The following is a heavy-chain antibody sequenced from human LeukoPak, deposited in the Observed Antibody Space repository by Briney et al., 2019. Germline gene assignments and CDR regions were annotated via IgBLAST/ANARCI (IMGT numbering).Heavy chain of an antibody. D-gene: IGHD2-21*02. CDR2: IYYSGST. CDR1: GGSISSSSYY. J-gene: IGHJ4*02. CDR3: AGEGDVGYY. V-gene: IGHV4-39*01. Sequence: PSETLSLTCTVSGGSISSSSYYWGWLRQPPGKGLEWIGSIYYSGSTYYNPSLKSRVTISVDTSKNQFSLKLSSVTAADTAVYYCAGEGDVGYYWGQGTLVTVSS.